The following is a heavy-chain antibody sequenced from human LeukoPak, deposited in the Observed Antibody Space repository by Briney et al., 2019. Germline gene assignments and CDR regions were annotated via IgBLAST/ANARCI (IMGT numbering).Heavy chain of an antibody. D-gene: IGHD3-3*01. CDR1: GGSISSYY. J-gene: IGHJ4*02. CDR2: IYYSGST. CDR3: ARVGDFWGGYLPYFDY. Sequence: PSETLSLTCTVSGGSISSYYWSWLRQPPGKGLEWIGYIYYSGSTNYNPSLKSRVTISVDTSKNQFSLKLSSVTAADTAVYYCARVGDFWGGYLPYFDYWGQGTLVTVSS. V-gene: IGHV4-59*01.